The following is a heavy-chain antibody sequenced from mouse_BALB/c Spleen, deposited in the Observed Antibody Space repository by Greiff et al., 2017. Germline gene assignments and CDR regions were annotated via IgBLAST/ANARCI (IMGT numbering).Heavy chain of an antibody. J-gene: IGHJ4*01. CDR3: ARSDRRYGNYDAMDY. V-gene: IGHV1-54*01. D-gene: IGHD2-10*02. CDR1: GYAFTNYL. CDR2: INPGSGGT. Sequence: VQLQQSGAELVRPGTSVKVSCKASGYAFTNYLIEWVKQRPGQGLEWIGVINPGSGGTNYNEKFKGKATLTADKSSSTAYMQLSSLTSDDSAVYFCARSDRRYGNYDAMDYWGQGTSVTVSS.